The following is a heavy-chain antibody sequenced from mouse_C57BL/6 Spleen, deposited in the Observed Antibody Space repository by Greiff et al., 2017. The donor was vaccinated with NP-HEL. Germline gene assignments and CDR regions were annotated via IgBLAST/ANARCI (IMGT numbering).Heavy chain of an antibody. D-gene: IGHD2-3*01. CDR3: APDGYYGYFDV. CDR1: GYTFTDYY. J-gene: IGHJ1*03. Sequence: EVQLQQSGPELVKPGASVKISCKASGYTFTDYYMNWVKQSHGKSLEWIGDINPNNGGTSYNQKFKGKATLTVDKSSSTAYMELRSLTSEDSAVYYCAPDGYYGYFDVWGTVTTVTVSS. CDR2: INPNNGGT. V-gene: IGHV1-26*01.